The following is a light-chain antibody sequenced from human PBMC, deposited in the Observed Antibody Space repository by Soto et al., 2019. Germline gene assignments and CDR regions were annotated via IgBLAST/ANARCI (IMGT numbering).Light chain of an antibody. CDR2: DVS. CDR1: SSDVGRFDY. V-gene: IGLV2-14*01. Sequence: QSALTQPASVSGSPGQSINISCSGTSSDVGRFDYVSWYQQHPGKAPKLMIYDVSKRPSGVSNRFSGSKSGNTASLTISGLQAVDEDHYYCSSYTGSSPLVVFGGGTQLTVL. J-gene: IGLJ2*01. CDR3: SSYTGSSPLVV.